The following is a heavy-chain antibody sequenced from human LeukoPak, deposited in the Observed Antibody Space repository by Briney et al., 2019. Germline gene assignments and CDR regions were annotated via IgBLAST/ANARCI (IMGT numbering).Heavy chain of an antibody. D-gene: IGHD6-13*01. CDR1: GFTFDDYA. CDR3: AKEMYSSSWAPFDY. Sequence: GRSLRLSCAASGFTFDDYAMHWVRQAPGKGLEWVSGISWNSGSIGYADSVKGRFTISRDNAKNSLYLQMNSLRAEDTALYYCAKEMYSSSWAPFDYWGQGTLVTVSS. V-gene: IGHV3-9*01. J-gene: IGHJ4*02. CDR2: ISWNSGSI.